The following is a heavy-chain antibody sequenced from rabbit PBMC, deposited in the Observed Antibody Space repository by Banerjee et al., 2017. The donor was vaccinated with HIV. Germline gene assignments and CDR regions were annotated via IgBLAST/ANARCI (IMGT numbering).Heavy chain of an antibody. Sequence: QEQLEESGGDLVKPGASLTLTCTASGFSFSSDYYMCWVRQAPGKGLEWIACIYTGSSGSTWYASWAKGRFTITKTSSTTVTLQMTSLTVADTATYFCARINAGYGGYGNDRGYYFNLWGPGTLVTVS. D-gene: IGHD7-1*01. CDR2: IYTGSSGST. V-gene: IGHV1S45*01. CDR3: ARINAGYGGYGNDRGYYFNL. J-gene: IGHJ4*01. CDR1: GFSFSSDYY.